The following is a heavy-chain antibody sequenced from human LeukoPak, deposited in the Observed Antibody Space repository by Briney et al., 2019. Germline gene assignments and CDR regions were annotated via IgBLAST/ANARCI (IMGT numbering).Heavy chain of an antibody. Sequence: GGSLRLSCAASGFTFSSYGMHWVRQAPGKGLEWVAVIWYDGSNKYYGDSVKGRFTISRDNSKNTLYLQMNSLRAENTAVYYCARVSGSGYDLDYWGQGTLVTVSS. CDR2: IWYDGSNK. D-gene: IGHD5-12*01. CDR3: ARVSGSGYDLDY. CDR1: GFTFSSYG. V-gene: IGHV3-33*01. J-gene: IGHJ4*02.